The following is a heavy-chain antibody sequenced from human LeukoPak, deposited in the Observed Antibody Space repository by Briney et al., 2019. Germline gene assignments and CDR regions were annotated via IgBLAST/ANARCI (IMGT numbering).Heavy chain of an antibody. Sequence: GGSPRLSCAASRLIFSSYWMHWVREAPGKGLVWVSRINSDGSRTIYADSVKGRFTISRDYAKNTVYLQMNSLRVDDTAVYYCAGHYGSGRYHYYYMDVWGRGTTVTVSS. J-gene: IGHJ6*03. D-gene: IGHD3-10*01. CDR1: RLIFSSYW. CDR3: AGHYGSGRYHYYYMDV. CDR2: INSDGSRT. V-gene: IGHV3-74*01.